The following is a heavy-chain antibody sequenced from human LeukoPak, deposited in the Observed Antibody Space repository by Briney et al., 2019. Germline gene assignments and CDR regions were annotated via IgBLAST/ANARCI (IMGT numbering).Heavy chain of an antibody. Sequence: PGRPLRLSCAASGFTFSSYGMHWVRQAPGKGLERVAVISYDGSNKYYADSVKGRFTISRDNSKNTLYLQMNSLRAEDTAVYYCAKVRYYYGSGSYQTNFDYWGQGTLVTVSS. CDR3: AKVRYYYGSGSYQTNFDY. D-gene: IGHD3-10*01. J-gene: IGHJ4*02. CDR2: ISYDGSNK. V-gene: IGHV3-30*18. CDR1: GFTFSSYG.